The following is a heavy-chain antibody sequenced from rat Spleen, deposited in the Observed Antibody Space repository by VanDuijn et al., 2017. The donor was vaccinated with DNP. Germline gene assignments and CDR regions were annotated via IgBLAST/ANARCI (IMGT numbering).Heavy chain of an antibody. D-gene: IGHD1-3*01. CDR2: INKDSTTI. V-gene: IGHV4-2*01. CDR1: GLNFSDYW. CDR3: ARWEPLTTVATDYAMDA. J-gene: IGHJ4*01. Sequence: EVKLVESGGGLVQPGRSLKLSCVVSGLNFSDYWMGWVRQAPGKGLEWIGEINKDSTTINYTPSLKDKFTISRDNAQNALYLQMSKLGSEDTAIYYCARWEPLTTVATDYAMDAWGQGTSVTVSS.